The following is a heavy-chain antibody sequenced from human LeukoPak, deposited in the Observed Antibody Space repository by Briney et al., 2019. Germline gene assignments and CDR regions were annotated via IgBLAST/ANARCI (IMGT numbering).Heavy chain of an antibody. V-gene: IGHV3-48*01. CDR3: EVWYLALDY. CDR2: ISSSSSTI. J-gene: IGHJ4*02. Sequence: GGSLRLSCAASGFTFSSYSMNWVRQAPGKGLEWVSYISSSSSTIYYADSVKGRFTISRDNAKNSLYLQMNSLRAEDTSVYYCEVWYLALDYWGQGTLVTVSS. CDR1: GFTFSSYS. D-gene: IGHD4-23*01.